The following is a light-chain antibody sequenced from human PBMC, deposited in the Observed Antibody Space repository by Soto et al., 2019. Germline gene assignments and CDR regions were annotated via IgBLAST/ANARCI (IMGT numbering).Light chain of an antibody. CDR2: RAS. Sequence: EIVLTQSPDTLSLSPGERATLSCRASQSVSSSFLAWYHQKPGQAPRLLIYRASSRATGIPDRITGSGSGTDFTLTISRMEPEDFAVYSCQQYESSPLTFGEGTKVEIK. CDR3: QQYESSPLT. V-gene: IGKV3-20*01. CDR1: QSVSSSF. J-gene: IGKJ4*01.